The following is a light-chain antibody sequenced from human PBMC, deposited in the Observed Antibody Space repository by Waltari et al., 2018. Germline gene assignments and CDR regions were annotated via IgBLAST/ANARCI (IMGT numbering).Light chain of an antibody. CDR2: GAT. Sequence: DIQMTQSPSFVSASVGDRVTFACRTSQGISSRLAWYQQKRGKAPKLLMYGATSLQSGVPSRFSGNGSGTDFTLTISSLQPEDFGTYYCQQTKSFPHTFGGGTKLDIK. CDR3: QQTKSFPHT. V-gene: IGKV1-12*01. J-gene: IGKJ4*01. CDR1: QGISSR.